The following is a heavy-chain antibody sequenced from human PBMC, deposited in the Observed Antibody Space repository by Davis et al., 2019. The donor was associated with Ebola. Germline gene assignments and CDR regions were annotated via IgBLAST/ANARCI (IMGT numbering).Heavy chain of an antibody. V-gene: IGHV4-59*01. CDR3: ARDKGGSYYPFDY. D-gene: IGHD1-26*01. J-gene: IGHJ4*02. Sequence: SETLSLTCAVYGGSFSGYYWSWIRQPPGKGLEWIGYIYYSGSTNYNPSLKSRVTISVDTSKNQFSLKLNSVTAADTAVYYCARDKGGSYYPFDYWGQGALVTVSS. CDR1: GGSFSGYY. CDR2: IYYSGST.